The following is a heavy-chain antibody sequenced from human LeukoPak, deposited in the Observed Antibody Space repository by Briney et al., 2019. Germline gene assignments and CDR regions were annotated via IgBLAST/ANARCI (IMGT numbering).Heavy chain of an antibody. Sequence: GGSLRLFCAASGFTFNTYWMHWVRQARGGGRVCVSYIDYRTGKNFPAFGQGRFPISRAYAKNTLYLQINIRRAEDPAGYSFARGGGTYYVDYWGHRTLVTVSS. CDR2: IDYRTGK. J-gene: IGHJ4*01. V-gene: IGHV3-74*01. CDR3: ARGGGTYYVDY. CDR1: GFTFNTYW. D-gene: IGHD1-26*01.